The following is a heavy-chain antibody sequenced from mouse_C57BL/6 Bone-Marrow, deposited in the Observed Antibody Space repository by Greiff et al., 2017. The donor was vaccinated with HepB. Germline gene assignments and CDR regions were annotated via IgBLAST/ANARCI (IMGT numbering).Heavy chain of an antibody. J-gene: IGHJ2*01. CDR3: ARDYYFDY. CDR1: GYTFTNYW. CDR2: IYPGGGYT. V-gene: IGHV1-63*01. Sequence: VQLQQSGAELVRPGTSVKMSCKASGYTFTNYWIGWAKQRPGHGLEWIGDIYPGGGYTNYNEKFKGNATLTADKSSSTAYMQFSSLTSEDSAIYYCARDYYFDYWGQGTTLTVSS.